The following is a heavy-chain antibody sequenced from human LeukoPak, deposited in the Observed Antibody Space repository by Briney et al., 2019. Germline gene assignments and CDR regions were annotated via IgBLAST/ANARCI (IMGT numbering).Heavy chain of an antibody. Sequence: ASVKVSCKASGYTFTSYDINWVRQATGQGLEWMGWMNPNSGNTGYAQKFQGRVTMTRNTSISTAYMELSSLRSEDTAVYYCARGLRGSYSPGYWGQGTLVTVSS. CDR3: ARGLRGSYSPGY. CDR1: GYTFTSYD. CDR2: MNPNSGNT. J-gene: IGHJ4*02. D-gene: IGHD1-26*01. V-gene: IGHV1-8*01.